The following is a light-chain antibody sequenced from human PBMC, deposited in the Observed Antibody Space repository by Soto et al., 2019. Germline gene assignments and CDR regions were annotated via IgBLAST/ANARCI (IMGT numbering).Light chain of an antibody. CDR3: CSYAGSSTYV. Sequence: QSVLTQPASVSGSPGQSITISCTGTSSDVGGYNYVSWYQQHPGKAPKLMIYEVSNRPSGVSNRFSGSKSGTTASLTISGLQAEDEADYYCCSYAGSSTYVFGTGTQLTVL. J-gene: IGLJ1*01. CDR2: EVS. V-gene: IGLV2-23*02. CDR1: SSDVGGYNY.